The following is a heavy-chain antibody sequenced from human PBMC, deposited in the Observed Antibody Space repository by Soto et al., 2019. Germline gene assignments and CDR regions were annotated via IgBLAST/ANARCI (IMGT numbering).Heavy chain of an antibody. D-gene: IGHD7-27*01. CDR1: GGSISSYY. Sequence: SETLSLTCTVSGGSISSYYWSWIRQPPGKGLEWIGYIYYSGSTNYNPSLKSRVTISVDTSKNQFSLKLSSVTAADTAVYYCARVLTGDAYPPHSYFDYWGQGTLVTVSS. V-gene: IGHV4-59*01. CDR3: ARVLTGDAYPPHSYFDY. J-gene: IGHJ4*02. CDR2: IYYSGST.